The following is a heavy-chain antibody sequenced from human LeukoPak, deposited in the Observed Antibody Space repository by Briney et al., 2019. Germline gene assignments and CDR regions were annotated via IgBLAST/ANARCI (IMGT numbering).Heavy chain of an antibody. D-gene: IGHD6-19*01. Sequence: SETLSLTCTVSGGSISSYYWSWLRQPPGKGLEWIGYIYYSGSTNYNPSLKSRVTISVDTSKNQFSLKLSSVTAADTAVYYCARDLAVAGTSAFDIWGQGTMVTVSS. V-gene: IGHV4-59*01. CDR1: GGSISSYY. CDR3: ARDLAVAGTSAFDI. CDR2: IYYSGST. J-gene: IGHJ3*02.